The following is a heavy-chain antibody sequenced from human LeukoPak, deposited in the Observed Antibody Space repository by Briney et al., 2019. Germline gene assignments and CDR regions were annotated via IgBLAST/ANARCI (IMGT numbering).Heavy chain of an antibody. CDR1: GYTFTSNY. D-gene: IGHD3-3*01. CDR2: IYPRDGST. V-gene: IGHV1-46*01. J-gene: IGHJ3*02. CDR3: ARDNRLRYDFWSGSAAFDI. Sequence: ASVKVSCKASGYTFTSNYIHWVRQAPGQGLEWMGMIYPRDGSTSYAQKFQGRVTVTRDTSTSTVYMELSSLRSEDTAVYYCARDNRLRYDFWSGSAAFDIWGQGTMVTVSS.